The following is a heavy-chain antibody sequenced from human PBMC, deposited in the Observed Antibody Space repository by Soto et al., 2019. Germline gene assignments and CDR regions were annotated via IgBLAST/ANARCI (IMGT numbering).Heavy chain of an antibody. J-gene: IGHJ6*02. CDR2: ISAYNGNT. Sequence: ASVKVSCKASGYTFTSYGISWVQQAPGQGLEWMGWISAYNGNTNYAQKLQGRVTMTTDTSTSTAYMELRSLRSDDTAVYYCAREWFPSGIAVAAPPADYYGMDVWGQGTTVTVSS. D-gene: IGHD6-19*01. CDR3: AREWFPSGIAVAAPPADYYGMDV. V-gene: IGHV1-18*01. CDR1: GYTFTSYG.